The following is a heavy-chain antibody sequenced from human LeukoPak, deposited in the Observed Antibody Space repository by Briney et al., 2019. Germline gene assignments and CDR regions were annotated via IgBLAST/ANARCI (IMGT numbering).Heavy chain of an antibody. Sequence: PGGSLRLSCAASGFTFSSYSMNWVRQAPGKGLEWVSSISSSSSYIYYADSVKGRFTISRDNAKNSLYLQMSSLRAEDTAVYYCARDMFSCSSTSCYTLYYYYGMDVWGQGTTVTVSS. CDR1: GFTFSSYS. J-gene: IGHJ6*02. D-gene: IGHD2-2*02. CDR2: ISSSSSYI. CDR3: ARDMFSCSSTSCYTLYYYYGMDV. V-gene: IGHV3-21*01.